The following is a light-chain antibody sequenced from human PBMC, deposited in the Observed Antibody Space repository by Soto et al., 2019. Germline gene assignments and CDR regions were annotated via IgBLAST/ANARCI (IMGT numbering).Light chain of an antibody. CDR3: QQYNTYPFT. V-gene: IGKV1-5*03. CDR1: QDISTW. J-gene: IGKJ2*01. CDR2: KAS. Sequence: DIHMTQSPSTLSASAGDRVNLTARARQDISTWLAWYEQKPGKAPKLLIYKASSLESEVPSRFSGGGSGTEFSLAINSLQPDDFASYFGQQYNTYPFTFGQGTKLEIQ.